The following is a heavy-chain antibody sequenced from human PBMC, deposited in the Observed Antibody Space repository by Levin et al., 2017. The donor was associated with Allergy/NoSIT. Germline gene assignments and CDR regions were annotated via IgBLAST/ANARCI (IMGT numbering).Heavy chain of an antibody. CDR1: GFSFSNYA. D-gene: IGHD3-10*01. V-gene: IGHV3-23*01. J-gene: IGHJ3*01. CDR2: LTGSGTST. Sequence: PGGSLRLSCAASGFSFSNYAMTWVRKAPGKGLEWVSSLTGSGTSTYYLDSVKGRFTISRDNSKNTLYLQMNSLRAEDTATYYCAKGPVFGPNDPFDVWGQGTMVTVSP. CDR3: AKGPVFGPNDPFDV.